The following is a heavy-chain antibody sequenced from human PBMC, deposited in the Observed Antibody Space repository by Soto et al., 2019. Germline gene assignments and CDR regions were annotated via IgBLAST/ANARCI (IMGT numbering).Heavy chain of an antibody. J-gene: IGHJ6*02. V-gene: IGHV3-23*01. D-gene: IGHD3-3*01. CDR2: ISSSGAST. CDR3: AKGPTIFGVVISYSFYYGLDI. CDR1: RLPFSSYA. Sequence: GGPLRLSCAASRLPFSSYALSWVRQAPGTGQEWGSAISSSGASTYSAESVKGRCTTARDNSKNTLYLQMNSLRAEDTAVYYCAKGPTIFGVVISYSFYYGLDIWGQGTTVTVS.